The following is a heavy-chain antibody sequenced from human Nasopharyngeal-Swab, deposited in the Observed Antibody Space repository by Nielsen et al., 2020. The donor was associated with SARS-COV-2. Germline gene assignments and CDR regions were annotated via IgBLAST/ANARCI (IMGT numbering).Heavy chain of an antibody. V-gene: IGHV3-21*01. Sequence: GGSLRLSCAASGFTFSSYSMNWVRQAPGKGLEWVSSISSSSSYIYYAASVKGRFTISRDNAKNSLYLQMNSLRAEDTAVYYCARAEGGLYAPDYWGQGTLVTVSS. CDR2: ISSSSSYI. CDR1: GFTFSSYS. D-gene: IGHD2-8*01. CDR3: ARAEGGLYAPDY. J-gene: IGHJ4*02.